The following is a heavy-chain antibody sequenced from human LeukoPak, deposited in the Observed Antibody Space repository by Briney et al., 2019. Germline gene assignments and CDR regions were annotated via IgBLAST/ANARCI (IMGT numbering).Heavy chain of an antibody. CDR3: ARWEGLAYYFDY. CDR2: IGGSNGIT. J-gene: IGHJ4*02. CDR1: RFTFNSYA. V-gene: IGHV3-23*01. Sequence: GGSLRLSCAASRFTFNSYAMSWVRQAPGKGLEWVSVIGGSNGITFYVGSVKGRFTISRDNSKNTLYLQMNGLRAEDTAVYYCARWEGLAYYFDYWGQGTLVTVSS. D-gene: IGHD1-26*01.